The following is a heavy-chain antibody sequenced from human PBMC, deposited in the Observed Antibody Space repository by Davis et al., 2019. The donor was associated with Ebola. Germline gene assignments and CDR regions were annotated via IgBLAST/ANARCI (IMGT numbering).Heavy chain of an antibody. CDR1: GFTFSSYG. D-gene: IGHD6-19*01. V-gene: IGHV3-30*18. J-gene: IGHJ4*02. CDR3: AKDRSSGWLDY. Sequence: GESLKISCAASGFTFSSYGMHWVRQAPGKGLEWVAVISYDGSNKYYADSVKGRFTISRDNSKNTLYLQMNSLRAEDTAVYYCAKDRSSGWLDYWGQGTLVTVSS. CDR2: ISYDGSNK.